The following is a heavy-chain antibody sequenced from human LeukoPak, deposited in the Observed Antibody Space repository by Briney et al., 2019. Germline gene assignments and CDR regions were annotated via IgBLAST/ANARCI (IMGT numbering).Heavy chain of an antibody. CDR1: GYSFTSYW. CDR3: AGQDNVVVATATRAFDI. V-gene: IGHV5-51*01. D-gene: IGHD2-15*01. CDR2: IYPGDSDT. Sequence: GESLKISCTGSGYSFTSYWIAWVRQMPGKGLEWMGIIYPGDSDTRYSPSFQGQVTISADKSISTAYLQWNNLKASDTAMYYFAGQDNVVVATATRAFDIWGQGTMVTVSS. J-gene: IGHJ3*02.